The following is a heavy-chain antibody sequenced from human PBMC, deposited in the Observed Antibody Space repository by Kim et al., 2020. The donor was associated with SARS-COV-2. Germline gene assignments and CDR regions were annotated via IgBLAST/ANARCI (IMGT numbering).Heavy chain of an antibody. D-gene: IGHD6-13*01. J-gene: IGHJ6*02. Sequence: ASVKVSCKASGYTFTSYGISWVRQAPGQGLEWMGWISAYNGNTNYAQKLQGRVTMTTDTSTSTAYMELRSLRSDDTAVYYCAREGSGYSSSWYYYYYGMDVWGQGTTVTVSS. CDR2: ISAYNGNT. CDR1: GYTFTSYG. V-gene: IGHV1-18*01. CDR3: AREGSGYSSSWYYYYYGMDV.